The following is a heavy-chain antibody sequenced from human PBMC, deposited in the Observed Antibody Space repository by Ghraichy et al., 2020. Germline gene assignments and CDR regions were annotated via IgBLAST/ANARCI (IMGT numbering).Heavy chain of an antibody. V-gene: IGHV4-59*01. D-gene: IGHD5-24*01. Sequence: SETLSLTCTVSGGSISSYYWSWIRQPPGKGLEWIGYIYYSGSTNYNPSLKSRVTISVDTSKNQFSLKLSSVTAADTAVYYCARGIARATTVEMATITAWYFDLWGRGTLVTVSS. CDR3: ARGIARATTVEMATITAWYFDL. CDR1: GGSISSYY. CDR2: IYYSGST. J-gene: IGHJ2*01.